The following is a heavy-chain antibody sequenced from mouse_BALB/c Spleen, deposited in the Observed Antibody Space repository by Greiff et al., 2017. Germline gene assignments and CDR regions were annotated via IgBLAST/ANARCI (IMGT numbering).Heavy chain of an antibody. J-gene: IGHJ3*01. V-gene: IGHV1-54*01. CDR3: ARSTYGNFAY. D-gene: IGHD2-1*01. CDR2: INPGSGGT. CDR1: GYAFTNYL. Sequence: VMLVESGAELVRPGTSVKVSCKASGYAFTNYLLEWVKQRPGQGLEWIGVINPGSGGTNYNEKFKGKATLTADKSSSTAYMQLSSLTSDDSAVYFCARSTYGNFAYWGQGTLVTVSA.